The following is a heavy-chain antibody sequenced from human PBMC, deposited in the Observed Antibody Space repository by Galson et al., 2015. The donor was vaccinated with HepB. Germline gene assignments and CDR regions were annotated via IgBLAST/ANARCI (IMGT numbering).Heavy chain of an antibody. D-gene: IGHD1-26*01. J-gene: IGHJ3*02. Sequence: SLRLSCAASGFTFGSYGMHWVRQAPGKGLEWVAVIWYDGSNKYYADSVKGRFTISRDNSKNTLYLQMNSLRAEDTAVYYCARDAWELYAFDIWGQGTMVTVSS. CDR2: IWYDGSNK. V-gene: IGHV3-33*01. CDR3: ARDAWELYAFDI. CDR1: GFTFGSYG.